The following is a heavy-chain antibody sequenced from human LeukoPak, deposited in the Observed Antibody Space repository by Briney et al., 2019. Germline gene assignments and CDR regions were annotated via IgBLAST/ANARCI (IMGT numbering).Heavy chain of an antibody. CDR2: ISGEGGST. CDR3: GKDIQDGIFLWLAYYFDY. D-gene: IGHD6-19*01. V-gene: IGHV3-43*02. Sequence: PGGSLRLSCAASGFTFDDYAMHWVRQAPGKGLEWVSLISGEGGSTYYADSVKGRFTISRDNSKNSLYLQMNSLRTEDTALYYCGKDIQDGIFLWLAYYFDYWGQGTLVTVSS. J-gene: IGHJ4*02. CDR1: GFTFDDYA.